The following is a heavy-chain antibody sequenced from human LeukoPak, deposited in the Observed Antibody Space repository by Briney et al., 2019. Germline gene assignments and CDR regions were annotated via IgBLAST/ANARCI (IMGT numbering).Heavy chain of an antibody. CDR1: GYTFTGYY. J-gene: IGHJ6*03. Sequence: GASVKVSCKASGYTFTGYYMHWVRQAPGQGLEWMGWINPNSGGTNYAQKFQGRVTMTRDTSISTAYMELSRLRSDDTVVYYCAGRGVYSYGPHYYYYMDVWGKGTTVTVSS. D-gene: IGHD5-18*01. CDR2: INPNSGGT. V-gene: IGHV1-2*02. CDR3: AGRGVYSYGPHYYYYMDV.